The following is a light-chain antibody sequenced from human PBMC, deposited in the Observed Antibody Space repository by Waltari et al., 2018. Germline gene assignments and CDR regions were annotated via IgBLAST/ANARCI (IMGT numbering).Light chain of an antibody. V-gene: IGLV4-69*01. CDR3: QTWGTGTVV. J-gene: IGLJ2*01. CDR2: VNSDGTN. CDR1: SGHSPYT. Sequence: QLVLTQSPSAAAPLGASVKLTCPLSSGHSPYTSAWLQQHPEKAPRYLMRVNSDGTNSKGGGTPDLFSGSTAGAERHLTISRLHSEDDADYYCQTWGTGTVVFGGGTKLTVL.